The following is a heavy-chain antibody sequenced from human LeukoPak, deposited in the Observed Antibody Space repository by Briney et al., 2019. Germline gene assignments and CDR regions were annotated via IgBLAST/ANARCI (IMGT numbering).Heavy chain of an antibody. CDR3: AKAGIGVVGYFDY. Sequence: GGSLRLSCAASGVTFSSHAMSWVRQAPGKGLEWVSTIRGSGGGTYYADSVKGRFTISRDNSKNTLYLQMNSLRDEDTALYYCAKAGIGVVGYFDYWGQGTLVTVSS. D-gene: IGHD6-19*01. CDR1: GVTFSSHA. V-gene: IGHV3-23*01. J-gene: IGHJ4*02. CDR2: IRGSGGGT.